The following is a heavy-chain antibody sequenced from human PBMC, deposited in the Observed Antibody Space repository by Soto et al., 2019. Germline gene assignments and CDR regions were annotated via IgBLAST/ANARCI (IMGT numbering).Heavy chain of an antibody. J-gene: IGHJ4*02. D-gene: IGHD2-21*01. CDR3: TADLGWGSLDY. Sequence: GGSLRLSCAASGFTFSNAWMSWVRQAPGKGLEWVGRIKSKTDGGKTDYAAPVKGRFTISRDDSKNTLYLQMNSLKTEDTAVYYGTADLGWGSLDYWGQGTLVTVSS. CDR2: IKSKTDGGKT. V-gene: IGHV3-15*01. CDR1: GFTFSNAW.